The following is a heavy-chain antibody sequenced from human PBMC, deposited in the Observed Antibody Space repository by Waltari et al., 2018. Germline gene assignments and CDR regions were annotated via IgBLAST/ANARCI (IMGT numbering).Heavy chain of an antibody. CDR2: VDPEDGEA. J-gene: IGHJ3*01. CDR3: ATGLEDSDSASRPFDV. Sequence: VLLLQSGAAVKKPGTTVKISCKVSAFTITNYYIHWVQQAPGKGLRWMGLVDPEDGEAIYSENFQGRVTMTADTSTDTVYMQLSSLTSDDTAIYYCATGLEDSDSASRPFDVWGQGTMVTVS. CDR1: AFTITNYY. D-gene: IGHD1-26*01. V-gene: IGHV1-69-2*01.